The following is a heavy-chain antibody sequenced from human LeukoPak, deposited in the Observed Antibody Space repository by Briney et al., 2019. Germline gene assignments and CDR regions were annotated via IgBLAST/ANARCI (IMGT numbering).Heavy chain of an antibody. CDR3: TRGVLPARFDF. J-gene: IGHJ5*01. CDR2: INPNSGGT. Sequence: ASVKVSCKASGYTFTGYYMHWVRQAPGQGLEWMGWINPNSGGTNYAQKFQGRVTMTRDTSISTAYMEVSRLTSDDTAVYYCTRGVLPARFDFWGQGTLVTVSS. V-gene: IGHV1-2*02. D-gene: IGHD2-2*01. CDR1: GYTFTGYY.